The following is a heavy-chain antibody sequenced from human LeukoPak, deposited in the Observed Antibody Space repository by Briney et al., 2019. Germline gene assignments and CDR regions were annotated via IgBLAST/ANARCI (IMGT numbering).Heavy chain of an antibody. Sequence: GGSLRLSCAASGFTVSSNYMSWVRQAPGKGLEWVSVIYSGGSTYYADSVKGRFTISRDNSKNTLYLQMNSLRAEDTAVHYCAREGRYYDSSGYINVWGQGTLVTVSS. CDR1: GFTVSSNY. V-gene: IGHV3-53*01. D-gene: IGHD3-22*01. CDR3: AREGRYYDSSGYINV. CDR2: IYSGGST. J-gene: IGHJ4*02.